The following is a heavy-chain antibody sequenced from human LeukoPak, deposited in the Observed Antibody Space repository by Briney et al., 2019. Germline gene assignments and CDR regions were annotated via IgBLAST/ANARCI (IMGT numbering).Heavy chain of an antibody. CDR2: IYYSGST. Sequence: SETLSLTCTVSGGSISSRSYSWSWIRQPPGKGLEWIGYIYYSGSTYYNPSLKSRVTISVDTSKNQFSLTLSSVTAADTAVYYCARVEVIAVAVYFDYWGQGTLVTVSS. V-gene: IGHV4-30-4*07. CDR3: ARVEVIAVAVYFDY. D-gene: IGHD6-19*01. J-gene: IGHJ4*02. CDR1: GGSISSRSYS.